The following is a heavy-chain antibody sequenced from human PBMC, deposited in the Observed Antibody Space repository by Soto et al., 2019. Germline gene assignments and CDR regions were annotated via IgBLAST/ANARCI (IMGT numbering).Heavy chain of an antibody. Sequence: ASVKVSCKASGYTFTSDQIHWVRQAPGQGLEWMGWINPSRGNTNYAHKFQGRVTMTRDTSTSTVYMELSSLRSDDTAIYFCARVMRSRPSITALDTWGQGTLVTVSS. V-gene: IGHV1-46*01. D-gene: IGHD3-10*01. CDR1: GYTFTSDQ. J-gene: IGHJ5*02. CDR2: INPSRGNT. CDR3: ARVMRSRPSITALDT.